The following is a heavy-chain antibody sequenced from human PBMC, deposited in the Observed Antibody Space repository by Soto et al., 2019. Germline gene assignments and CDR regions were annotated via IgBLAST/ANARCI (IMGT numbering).Heavy chain of an antibody. J-gene: IGHJ4*02. D-gene: IGHD2-15*01. Sequence: QLQLQESGPGLVKPSETLSLTCTVSGGSISSSSYYWGWIRQPPGKGLEWIGSIYYSGSTYYNPSLKSRVTISLATSKNQFSLKLSSVTAADTAVYYCARHTPAISISDHWGQGTLVTVSS. CDR3: ARHTPAISISDH. V-gene: IGHV4-39*01. CDR1: GGSISSSSYY. CDR2: IYYSGST.